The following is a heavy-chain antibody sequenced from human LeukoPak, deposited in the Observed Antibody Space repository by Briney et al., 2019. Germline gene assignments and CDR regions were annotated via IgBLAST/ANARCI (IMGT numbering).Heavy chain of an antibody. Sequence: SETLSLTCTVSGGSISSSSYYWGWIRQPPGKGLEWIGSIYYSGSTYYNPSLKSRVTISVDTSKNQFSLRLNSVTAADTAVYYCARSRAFNSGAFDPWGQGSLVTVSS. CDR3: ARSRAFNSGAFDP. V-gene: IGHV4-39*07. D-gene: IGHD1-26*01. J-gene: IGHJ5*02. CDR2: IYYSGST. CDR1: GGSISSSSYY.